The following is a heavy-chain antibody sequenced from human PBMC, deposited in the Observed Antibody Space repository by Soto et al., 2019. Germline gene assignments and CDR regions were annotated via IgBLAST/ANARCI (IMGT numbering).Heavy chain of an antibody. D-gene: IGHD3-22*01. V-gene: IGHV2-5*02. CDR3: ADVSGYYSCY. CDR2: IYWDDDK. Sequence: QITLKESGPPLVKPTQTLTLTCTFSGFSLSTSGVRVGWIRQPPGKALEWLALIYWDDDKRYSPSLKSRLTIPKDTSKNQVVRTMTSMDPVDTATYYCADVSGYYSCYWGQGTLVTVSS. CDR1: GFSLSTSGVR. J-gene: IGHJ4*02.